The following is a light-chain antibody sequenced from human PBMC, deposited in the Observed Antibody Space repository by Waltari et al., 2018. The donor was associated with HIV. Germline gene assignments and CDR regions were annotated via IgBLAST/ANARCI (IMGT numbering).Light chain of an antibody. Sequence: QSVLTQPPSASGTPGQRVTISCSGSTSNIGVNTVNWYQQLPGTAPKLLMYSDYQRPSGVPDRFSDSKSGTSASLAISGLQSEDEADYYCAAWDDGLNGVVFGGGTRLTVL. CDR1: TSNIGVNT. CDR2: SDY. CDR3: AAWDDGLNGVV. J-gene: IGLJ3*02. V-gene: IGLV1-44*01.